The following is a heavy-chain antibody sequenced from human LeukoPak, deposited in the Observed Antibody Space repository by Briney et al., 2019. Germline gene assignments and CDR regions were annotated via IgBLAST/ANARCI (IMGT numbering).Heavy chain of an antibody. CDR1: GYTFTSYG. D-gene: IGHD3-16*01. CDR3: ARDSGITNMFGGGRGSALEEPNDVFDI. Sequence: ASVKVSCKASGYTFTSYGISWVRQAPGQGLEWMGWISGYNGNTDYAQKHQGRVTMTTDTSTSTAYMELRSLRSDDTAVYYCARDSGITNMFGGGRGSALEEPNDVFDIWGQGTMVIVSS. CDR2: ISGYNGNT. V-gene: IGHV1-18*01. J-gene: IGHJ3*02.